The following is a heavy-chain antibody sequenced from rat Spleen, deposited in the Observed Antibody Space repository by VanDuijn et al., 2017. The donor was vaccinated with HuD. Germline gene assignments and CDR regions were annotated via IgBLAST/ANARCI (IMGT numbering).Heavy chain of an antibody. CDR2: ISPSGGFT. CDR1: GFTFNSYD. J-gene: IGHJ2*01. CDR3: AMGSHYYDVTYYYEY. V-gene: IGHV5-25*01. Sequence: EVQLVESGGGLVQPGGSLKLSCAVSGFTFNSYDMAWVRQAPTKGLEWVASISPSGGFTYYRDSVKGRFTVSRDNAKSTLSLQMDSLRSEDTATYYCAMGSHYYDVTYYYEYWGQGVMVTVSS. D-gene: IGHD1-12*02.